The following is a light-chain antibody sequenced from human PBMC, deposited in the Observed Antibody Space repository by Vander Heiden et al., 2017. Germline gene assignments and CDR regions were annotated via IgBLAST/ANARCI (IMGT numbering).Light chain of an antibody. CDR3: YSTDSRGNHSV. CDR2: EDS. J-gene: IGLJ1*01. V-gene: IGLV3-10*01. CDR1: ALPKKY. Sequence: SYELPQPPSVSVSPGQTARITCSGDALPKKYAYWYQQKSGQAPVLVIYEDSKRPSGIPERFSGSSSGTMATLTISGAQVEDEADYYCYSTDSRGNHSVFGTGTKVTVL.